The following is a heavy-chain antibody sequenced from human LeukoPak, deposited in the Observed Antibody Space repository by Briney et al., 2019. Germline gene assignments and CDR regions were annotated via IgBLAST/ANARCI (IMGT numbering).Heavy chain of an antibody. D-gene: IGHD3-10*01. CDR1: GGSFRTYP. J-gene: IGHJ5*02. CDR3: ATSESGRSWDWFAP. Sequence: SVKVSCKASGGSFRTYPISWVRQAPGQGLEWMGGLTQFFRRTNYTQKFQGRPTITTDESSSTAYMELSDPRSDDTAVYYCATSESGRSWDWFAPWGQGTLVTVSS. V-gene: IGHV1-69*05. CDR2: LTQFFRRT.